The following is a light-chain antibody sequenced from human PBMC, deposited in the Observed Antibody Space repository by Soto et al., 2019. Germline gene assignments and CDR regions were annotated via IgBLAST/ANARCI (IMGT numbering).Light chain of an antibody. CDR2: DAS. CDR1: QSLNNY. J-gene: IGKJ5*01. V-gene: IGKV1-5*01. CDR3: QQYYRSSIT. Sequence: DIPLTQSPSALSPSVSPRVPLTCRASQSLNNYLAWYQQKPGKAPKLLIYDASTLERGVPSRFSGTGSGTEFTLTISSLQPDDFATYYCQQYYRSSITFGQGTRLEIK.